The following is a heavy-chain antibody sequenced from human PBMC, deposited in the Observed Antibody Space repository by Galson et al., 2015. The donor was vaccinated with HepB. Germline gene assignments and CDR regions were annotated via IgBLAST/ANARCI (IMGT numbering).Heavy chain of an antibody. Sequence: SVKVSCKASGYNFTSYGISWVRQAPGQGLEWMGWISAYNGNTNYAQKLQGRVTMTTDTSTSTAYMELRSLRSDDTAVYYCARDRELGSGYCGGDCRNWGGWFDPWGQGTLVTVSS. CDR2: ISAYNGNT. CDR3: ARDRELGSGYCGGDCRNWGGWFDP. D-gene: IGHD2-21*02. V-gene: IGHV1-18*01. CDR1: GYNFTSYG. J-gene: IGHJ5*02.